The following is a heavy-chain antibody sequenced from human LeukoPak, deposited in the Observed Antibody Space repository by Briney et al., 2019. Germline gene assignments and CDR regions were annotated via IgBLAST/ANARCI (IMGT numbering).Heavy chain of an antibody. J-gene: IGHJ6*03. V-gene: IGHV3-11*01. Sequence: GGSLRLSCAASRFTFSDYYMSWIRQAPGKGLEWVSYISSSGSTIYYADSVKGRFTISRDNAKNSLYLQMNSLRAEDTAVYYCARALVEEWLLYRYFSNYYMDVWGKGTTVTVSS. CDR3: ARALVEEWLLYRYFSNYYMDV. CDR2: ISSSGSTI. D-gene: IGHD3-3*01. CDR1: RFTFSDYY.